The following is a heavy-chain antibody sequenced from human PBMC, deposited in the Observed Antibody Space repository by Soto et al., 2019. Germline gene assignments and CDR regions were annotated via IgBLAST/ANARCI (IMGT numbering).Heavy chain of an antibody. CDR3: ARSPYSSGSYYPIDY. CDR1: GYTFTYYY. J-gene: IGHJ4*02. D-gene: IGHD3-22*01. Sequence: ASVKVSCKASGYTFTYYYIHWVRQAPGQGLEWMGVISPSTGSTNYAQKFQGRVTMTRDTSTSTVYMELGSLRSDDTAVYYCARSPYSSGSYYPIDYWGQGTLVTVSS. CDR2: ISPSTGST. V-gene: IGHV1-46*01.